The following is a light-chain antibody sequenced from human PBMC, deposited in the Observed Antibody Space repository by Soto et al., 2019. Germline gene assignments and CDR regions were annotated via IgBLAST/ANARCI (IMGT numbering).Light chain of an antibody. CDR1: SSDVGTYNY. Sequence: QSVLTQPASVSGSPGQSITISCTGTSSDVGTYNYVSWYQHHPGKAPKLIIFEVSHRPSGVSNRFSGSKSDNTASLTISGLQTEDEADYYCTSYTRSRNLLFGGGTKLTVL. V-gene: IGLV2-14*01. CDR2: EVS. J-gene: IGLJ2*01. CDR3: TSYTRSRNLL.